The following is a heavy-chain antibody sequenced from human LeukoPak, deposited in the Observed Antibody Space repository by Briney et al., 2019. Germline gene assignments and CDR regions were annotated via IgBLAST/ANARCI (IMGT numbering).Heavy chain of an antibody. Sequence: SETLSLTCTVSGGSISSSSYYWGWIRQPPGKGLEWIGSIYYSGSTYYNPSLKSRVTISVDTSKNQFSLKLSSVTAADTAVYYCARVLSEMIVVVNFSLAQYNWFDPWGQGTLVTVSS. V-gene: IGHV4-39*07. CDR3: ARVLSEMIVVVNFSLAQYNWFDP. CDR1: GGSISSSSYY. D-gene: IGHD3-22*01. J-gene: IGHJ5*02. CDR2: IYYSGST.